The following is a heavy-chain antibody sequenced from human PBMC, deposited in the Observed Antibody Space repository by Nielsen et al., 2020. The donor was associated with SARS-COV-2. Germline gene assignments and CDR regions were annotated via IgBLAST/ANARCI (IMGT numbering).Heavy chain of an antibody. V-gene: IGHV3-9*01. CDR1: GFTFADYA. J-gene: IGHJ4*02. D-gene: IGHD6-19*01. Sequence: SLKISCAASGFTFADYAMHWVRQAPGKSLEWVSGISWNSGSIGYADSVKGRFTISRDNAQSSLYLLMNNLRTEDTAVYYCASRGWLDYWGQGTRVTVSS. CDR2: ISWNSGSI. CDR3: ASRGWLDY.